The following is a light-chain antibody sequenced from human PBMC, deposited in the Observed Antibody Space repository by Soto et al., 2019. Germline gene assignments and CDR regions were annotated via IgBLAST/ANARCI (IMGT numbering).Light chain of an antibody. V-gene: IGLV2-14*01. CDR3: SSYTSSSALLYV. J-gene: IGLJ1*01. Sequence: QSALTQPASVSGSPGQSITIPCTGTSSDVGGYTYVSWYQPHPGKAPKLMIYDVSNRPSGVSNRFSGSKSGNTASLTISGLQAEDEADYYCSSYTSSSALLYVFGTGTKLTVL. CDR1: SSDVGGYTY. CDR2: DVS.